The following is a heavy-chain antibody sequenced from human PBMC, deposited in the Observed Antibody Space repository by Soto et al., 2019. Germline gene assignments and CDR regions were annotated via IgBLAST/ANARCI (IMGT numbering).Heavy chain of an antibody. Sequence: GSLRLSCVASGLTFGSRTMTWVRQAPGEGLQWVSTITDTGGDAKYADSVRGRFVISRDNSKKTLYLQMTSLTAEDSAMYYCARGSTDSYPGSRIFDFWGRGTLVTVSS. CDR1: GLTFGSRT. CDR2: ITDTGGDA. CDR3: ARGSTDSYPGSRIFDF. J-gene: IGHJ4*02. D-gene: IGHD3-10*01. V-gene: IGHV3-23*01.